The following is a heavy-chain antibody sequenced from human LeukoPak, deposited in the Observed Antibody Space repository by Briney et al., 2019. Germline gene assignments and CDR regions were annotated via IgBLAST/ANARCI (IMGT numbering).Heavy chain of an antibody. Sequence: ASVKVSCKASGYTFTSYGISWVRQAPGQGLECMGWISAYNGNTNYAQKLQGRVTMTTDTSTGTAYMELRSLRSDDTAVYYCARDALGYCSGGSCLLPFDYWGQGTLVTVSS. V-gene: IGHV1-18*01. CDR2: ISAYNGNT. CDR3: ARDALGYCSGGSCLLPFDY. J-gene: IGHJ4*02. CDR1: GYTFTSYG. D-gene: IGHD2-15*01.